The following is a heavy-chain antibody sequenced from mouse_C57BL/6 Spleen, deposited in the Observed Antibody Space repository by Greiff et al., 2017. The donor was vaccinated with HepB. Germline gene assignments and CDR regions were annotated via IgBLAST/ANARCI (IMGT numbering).Heavy chain of an antibody. V-gene: IGHV1-26*01. CDR2: INPNNGGT. CDR3: ARLGDAPFDY. CDR1: GYTFTDYY. Sequence: EVQLQQSGPELVKPGASVKISCKASGYTFTDYYMNWVKQSHGKSLEWIGDINPNNGGTSYNQKFKGKATLTVDKSSSTAYMELRSLTSEDSAVYYCARLGDAPFDYWGQGTTLTVSS. J-gene: IGHJ2*01. D-gene: IGHD3-3*01.